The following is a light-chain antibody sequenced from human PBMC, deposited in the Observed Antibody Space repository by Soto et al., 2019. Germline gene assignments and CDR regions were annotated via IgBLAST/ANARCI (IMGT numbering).Light chain of an antibody. Sequence: QSVLTQPPSVSAAPGQTVTISCSGSSSNIGSNYVSWYQHLPGTAPKLLIYDNNKRPSGIPDRFSGSQSGTSATLGITGLQTGDEADYYCGTWDSSLSAVFGGGTKLPVL. CDR2: DNN. CDR3: GTWDSSLSAV. J-gene: IGLJ2*01. V-gene: IGLV1-51*01. CDR1: SSNIGSNY.